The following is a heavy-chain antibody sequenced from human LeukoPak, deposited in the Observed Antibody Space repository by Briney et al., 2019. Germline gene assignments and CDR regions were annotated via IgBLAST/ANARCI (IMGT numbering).Heavy chain of an antibody. CDR2: INPDGSEK. V-gene: IGHV3-7*02. J-gene: IGHJ4*02. CDR1: GFTFSSYW. CDR3: ARGHHYSIY. Sequence: GGSLRLSCTASGFTFSSYWMTWVRQAPGQGLEWEANINPDGSEKDYVDSVKGRFSISRDNGRNSLDLQMSNLRVEDTAVYYCARGHHYSIYWGLGALVTVSS.